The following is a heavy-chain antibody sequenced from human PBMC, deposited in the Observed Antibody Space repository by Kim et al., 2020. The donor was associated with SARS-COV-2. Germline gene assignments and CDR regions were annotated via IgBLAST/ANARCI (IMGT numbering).Heavy chain of an antibody. V-gene: IGHV1-8*01. J-gene: IGHJ6*02. CDR2: MNPNSGNT. CDR3: AAYYYGSGSYDYYYGMDV. D-gene: IGHD3-10*01. Sequence: ASVKVSCKASGYTFTSYDINWVRQATGQGLEWMGWMNPNSGNTGYAQKFQGRVTMTRNTSISTAYMELSSLRSEDTAVYYCAAYYYGSGSYDYYYGMDVWGQGTTVTVSS. CDR1: GYTFTSYD.